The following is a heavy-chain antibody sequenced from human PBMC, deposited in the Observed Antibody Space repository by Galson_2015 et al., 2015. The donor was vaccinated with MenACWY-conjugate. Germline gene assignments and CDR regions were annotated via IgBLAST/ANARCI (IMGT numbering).Heavy chain of an antibody. Sequence: SVKVSCKASGDSFNTYSFNWIRQAPGQGPEWLGGIIPVFHTTDYAQRFQGRLTITADESTSTVYMELSSLRSDDTAIYYCARPGGDYEQRTFFDYWGQRTLVTVSS. D-gene: IGHD4-17*01. J-gene: IGHJ4*02. V-gene: IGHV1-69*13. CDR1: GDSFNTYS. CDR3: ARPGGDYEQRTFFDY. CDR2: IIPVFHTT.